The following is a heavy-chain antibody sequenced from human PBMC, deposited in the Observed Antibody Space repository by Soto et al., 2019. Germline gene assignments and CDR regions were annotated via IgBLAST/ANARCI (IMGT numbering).Heavy chain of an antibody. V-gene: IGHV4-31*03. CDR1: GVSLSSGAHY. J-gene: IGHJ4*02. D-gene: IGHD3-10*01. Sequence: QVQLQESGPGLVKASQTLSLTCSVSGVSLSSGAHYWGWIRQCAGKDLEFIGFIYHRGNTYYNPSLKSRLSISLDTSENHFFLNLTSVTAADTAVYYCARFWSSGNYGRGPFDYWGQGALVTVSS. CDR2: IYHRGNT. CDR3: ARFWSSGNYGRGPFDY.